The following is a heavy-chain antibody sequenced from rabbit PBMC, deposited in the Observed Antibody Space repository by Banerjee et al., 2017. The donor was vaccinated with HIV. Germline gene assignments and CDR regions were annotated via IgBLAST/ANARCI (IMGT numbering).Heavy chain of an antibody. J-gene: IGHJ4*01. CDR1: GFSFSNKYV. CDR3: ARETGYAGYGYAHFNL. V-gene: IGHV1S45*01. D-gene: IGHD6-1*01. Sequence: QQQLEESGGGLVKPGGTLTLTCTASGFSFSNKYVMCWVRQAPGKGLEWIACINTSSGNTVYATWAKGRFTISKTSSTTVTLQMTSLTAADTATYFCARETGYAGYGYAHFNLWGPGTLVTVS. CDR2: INTSSGNT.